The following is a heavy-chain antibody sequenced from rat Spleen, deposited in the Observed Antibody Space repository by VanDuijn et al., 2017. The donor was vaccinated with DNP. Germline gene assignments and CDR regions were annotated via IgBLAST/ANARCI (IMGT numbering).Heavy chain of an antibody. D-gene: IGHD5-1*01. Sequence: EVQLVESGGGLVQPGRSLKLSCVASGFTFNNYLMTWIRQVPGKGLEWVASIPDSGATTYYPDSVRGRFTISKDNAENTLYLQMNSLRSEDTANYYCVLLGRVAYWGQGTLVTVSS. CDR3: VLLGRVAY. J-gene: IGHJ3*01. CDR2: IPDSGATT. CDR1: GFTFNNYL. V-gene: IGHV5-31*01.